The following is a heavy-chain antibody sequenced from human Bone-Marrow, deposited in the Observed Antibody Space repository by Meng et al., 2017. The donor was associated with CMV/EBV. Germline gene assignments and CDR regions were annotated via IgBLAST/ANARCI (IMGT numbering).Heavy chain of an antibody. CDR1: GYTFTGYY. CDR2: INPNSGGT. Sequence: ASVKVSCKASGYTFTGYYMHWVRQAPGQGLEWMGWINPNSGGTNYAQKCQGRVTMTRDTSISTAYMELRSLRSDDTAVYDCARVPEGDFWSGYGWFDPWGQGTLVTVSS. J-gene: IGHJ5*02. CDR3: ARVPEGDFWSGYGWFDP. D-gene: IGHD3-3*01. V-gene: IGHV1-2*02.